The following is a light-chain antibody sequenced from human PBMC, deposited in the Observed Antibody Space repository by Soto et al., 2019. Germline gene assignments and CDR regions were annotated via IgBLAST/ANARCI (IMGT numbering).Light chain of an antibody. CDR2: SDG. V-gene: IGLV3-21*04. CDR1: NVGSES. CDR3: QVWDSSSDHVI. Sequence: SYELTQPPSVSVAPGKTATITCGGHNVGSESVHWYQQRPGQAPVLVIYSDGDRPSAIPGRFSGSKSGNTATLTIGRVEAGDEADYYCQVWDSSSDHVIFGGGTKVTVL. J-gene: IGLJ2*01.